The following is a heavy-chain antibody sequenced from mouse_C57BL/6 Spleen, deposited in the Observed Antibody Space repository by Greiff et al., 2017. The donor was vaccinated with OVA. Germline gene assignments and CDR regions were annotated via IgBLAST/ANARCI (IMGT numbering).Heavy chain of an antibody. V-gene: IGHV1-4*01. CDR1: GYTFTSYT. CDR2: INPSSGYT. D-gene: IGHD1-1*01. Sequence: VQLQESGAELARPGASVKMSCKASGYTFTSYTMHWVKQRPGQGLEWIGYINPSSGYTKYNQKFKDKATLTADKSSSTAYMQLSSLTSEDSAVYYCARITTGDYFDSWGQGTTLTVSS. CDR3: ARITTGDYFDS. J-gene: IGHJ2*01.